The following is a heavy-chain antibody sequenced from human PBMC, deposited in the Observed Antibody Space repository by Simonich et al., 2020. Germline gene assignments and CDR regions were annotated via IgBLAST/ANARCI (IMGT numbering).Heavy chain of an antibody. CDR1: GFTFSSYS. D-gene: IGHD3-10*01. CDR3: ARDTSYYGSGSYYFDY. CDR2: ISSSSSYI. J-gene: IGHJ4*02. V-gene: IGHV3-21*01. Sequence: GGGLVKPGGSLRLSCAASGFTFSSYSMNWFRQAPGKGLEWVLSISSSSSYIYYADSVKGRFTISRDNARNSLYMQMNSLSAEDTAVYYCARDTSYYGSGSYYFDYWGQGTLVTVSS.